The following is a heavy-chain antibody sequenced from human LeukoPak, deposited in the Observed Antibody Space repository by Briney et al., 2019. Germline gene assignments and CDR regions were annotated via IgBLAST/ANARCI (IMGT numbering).Heavy chain of an antibody. CDR2: IYYSGST. CDR1: GGSLSSGDYY. CDR3: ASVPDSIAVAGTVDFDI. D-gene: IGHD6-19*01. V-gene: IGHV4-30-4*08. J-gene: IGHJ3*02. Sequence: PSETLSLTCTVSGGSLSSGDYYWSWIRQPPGKGLEWIGYIYYSGSTYYNPSLKSRVTISVDTSKNQFSLKLSSVTAADTAVYYCASVPDSIAVAGTVDFDIWGQGTMVTVSS.